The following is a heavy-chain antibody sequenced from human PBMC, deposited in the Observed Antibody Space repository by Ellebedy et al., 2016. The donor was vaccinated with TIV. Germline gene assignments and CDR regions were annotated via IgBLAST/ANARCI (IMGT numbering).Heavy chain of an antibody. D-gene: IGHD6-19*01. Sequence: MPSETLSLTCTVSGGSISSSSYYWSWIRQPPGKGLEWIGEINHSGSTNYNPSLKNRVTISVDTSKNQFSLKLSSVTAADKAVYYCARGKQQWLVRSSWFDPWGQGTLVTVSS. CDR3: ARGKQQWLVRSSWFDP. CDR2: INHSGST. CDR1: GGSISSSSYY. V-gene: IGHV4-39*07. J-gene: IGHJ5*02.